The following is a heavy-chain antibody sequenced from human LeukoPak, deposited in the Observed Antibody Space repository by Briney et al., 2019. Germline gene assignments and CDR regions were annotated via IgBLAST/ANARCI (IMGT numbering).Heavy chain of an antibody. J-gene: IGHJ4*02. Sequence: SETLSLTCAVSGGSISSSNWWSGVRQPPGKGLEWIGEIYHSGSTNYNPSLKSRVTISVDKSKNQFSLKLSSVTAADTAVYYCARHGTGYDILTGYYFLGCFDYWGQGTLVTVSS. CDR1: GGSISSSNW. D-gene: IGHD3-9*01. V-gene: IGHV4-4*02. CDR3: ARHGTGYDILTGYYFLGCFDY. CDR2: IYHSGST.